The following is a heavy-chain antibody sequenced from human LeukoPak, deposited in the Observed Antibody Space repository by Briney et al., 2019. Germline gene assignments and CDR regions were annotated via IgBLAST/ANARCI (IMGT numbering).Heavy chain of an antibody. D-gene: IGHD5-24*01. CDR1: GASVSSYY. V-gene: IGHV4-4*07. J-gene: IGHJ3*02. Sequence: SETLSLTCTVSGASVSSYYWIWIRQPAGRGLEWIGRIDASGSTNYNPSLKSRVTMSVDSSKNQFSLKVSSVTAADTAVYYCARKDGDIWGQGTMVTVSS. CDR2: IDASGST. CDR3: ARKDGDI.